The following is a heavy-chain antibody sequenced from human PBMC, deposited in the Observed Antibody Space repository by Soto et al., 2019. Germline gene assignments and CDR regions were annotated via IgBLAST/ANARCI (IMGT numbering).Heavy chain of an antibody. D-gene: IGHD3-22*01. V-gene: IGHV1-18*04. CDR1: GYTFTSYG. J-gene: IGHJ4*02. Sequence: CASVKVSCKASGYTFTSYGISWVRQAPGQGLEWMGWISAYNGNTNYAQKLQGRVTMTTDTSTSTAYMELRSLRSDDTAVYYRARDRAYYYDSSGSALGDYWGQGTLVTVSS. CDR3: ARDRAYYYDSSGSALGDY. CDR2: ISAYNGNT.